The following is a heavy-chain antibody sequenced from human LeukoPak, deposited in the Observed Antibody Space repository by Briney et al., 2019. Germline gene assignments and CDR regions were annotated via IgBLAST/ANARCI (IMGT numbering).Heavy chain of an antibody. CDR1: GGTFSGYA. V-gene: IGHV1-69*13. Sequence: GASVKVSCKASGGTFSGYAISWVRQAPGQGLEWMGGIIPIFGTANYAQKFQGRVTITADESTSTAYMELSSLRSEDTAVYYCAIDPSVPSARRPELRPFDYWGQGTLVTVSS. J-gene: IGHJ4*02. CDR2: IIPIFGTA. D-gene: IGHD1-26*01. CDR3: AIDPSVPSARRPELRPFDY.